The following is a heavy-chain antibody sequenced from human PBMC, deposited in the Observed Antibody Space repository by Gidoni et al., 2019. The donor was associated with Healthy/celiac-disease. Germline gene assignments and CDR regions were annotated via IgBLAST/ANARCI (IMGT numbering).Heavy chain of an antibody. CDR3: TRRVVPYYYYGMDV. D-gene: IGHD2-2*01. Sequence: EVQLVESGGGVVKTGRSLRLSCTASGFTFGDYAMSWFRQAPGKGMEWVGFIRSKAYGGTTEYAASVKGRFTISRDDSKSIAYLQMNSLKTEDTAVYYCTRRVVPYYYYGMDVWGQGTTVTVSS. CDR1: GFTFGDYA. CDR2: IRSKAYGGTT. V-gene: IGHV3-49*05. J-gene: IGHJ6*02.